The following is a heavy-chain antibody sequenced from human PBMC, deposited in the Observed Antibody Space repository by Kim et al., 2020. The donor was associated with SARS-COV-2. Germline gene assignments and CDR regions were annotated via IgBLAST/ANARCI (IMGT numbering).Heavy chain of an antibody. CDR1: GDSVSSNSAA. Sequence: SQTLSLTCAISGDSVSSNSAAWAWIRQSPSRRLEWLGRTYYRSKWSSEYAVSVKSRITINPDTSKNQFSLQLNSVTPEDTAVYYCARDRRAVGVGIAYWGQGTLVIVSS. D-gene: IGHD6-19*01. J-gene: IGHJ4*02. CDR2: TYYRSKWSS. CDR3: ARDRRAVGVGIAY. V-gene: IGHV6-1*01.